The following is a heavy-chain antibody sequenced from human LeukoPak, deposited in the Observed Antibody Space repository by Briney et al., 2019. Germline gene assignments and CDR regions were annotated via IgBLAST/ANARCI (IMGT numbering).Heavy chain of an antibody. CDR2: IYYSGST. CDR1: GGSISSSSYY. Sequence: SETLSLTCTVSGGSISSSSYYWGWIRQPPGKGLEWIGSIYYSGSTYYNPSLKSRVTISVDTSKNQFSLKLSSVTAADTAVYYCARGRRGYSGYEYWGQGTLVTVSS. J-gene: IGHJ4*02. CDR3: ARGRRGYSGYEY. D-gene: IGHD5-12*01. V-gene: IGHV4-39*01.